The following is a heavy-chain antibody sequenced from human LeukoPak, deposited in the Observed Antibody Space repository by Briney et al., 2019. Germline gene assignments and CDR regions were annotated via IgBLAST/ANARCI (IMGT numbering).Heavy chain of an antibody. CDR3: ARLIRITIFGVVNWFDP. J-gene: IGHJ5*02. D-gene: IGHD3-3*01. CDR2: IYYSGST. V-gene: IGHV4-39*01. CDR1: GGSISSSSYY. Sequence: SETLSLTCTVSGGSISSSSYYWGWIRQPPGKGLEWIGSIYYSGSTYYNPSLKSRVTISVDTSKNQFSLKLSSVTAADTAVYYCARLIRITIFGVVNWFDPWGQGTLVTVSS.